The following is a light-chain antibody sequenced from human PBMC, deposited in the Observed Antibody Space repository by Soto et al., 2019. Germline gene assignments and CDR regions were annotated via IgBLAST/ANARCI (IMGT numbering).Light chain of an antibody. CDR1: SSVVGSYNL. Sequence: QSVLTQPAPVSGSPGQSITISCTGTSSVVGSYNLVSWYQQHPGKAPKLMIYEVSKRPSGVSNRFSGSKSGNTASLTISGLQAEDEADYYCCSYAGSSPYVFGTGTKVTVL. J-gene: IGLJ1*01. V-gene: IGLV2-23*02. CDR3: CSYAGSSPYV. CDR2: EVS.